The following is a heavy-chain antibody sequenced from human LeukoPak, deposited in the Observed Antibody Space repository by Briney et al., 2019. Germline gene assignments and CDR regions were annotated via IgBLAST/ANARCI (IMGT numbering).Heavy chain of an antibody. V-gene: IGHV1-69-2*01. CDR1: GYTFTDYY. CDR2: VDPEDGET. Sequence: ASVKVSCKVSGYTFTDYYMHWVQQAPGKGLEWMGLVDPEDGETIYAEKFQGRVAITADTSTDTAYMELSSLRSEDTAVYYCATGRYCSDGSCSLDYWGQGTLVTVSS. CDR3: ATGRYCSDGSCSLDY. J-gene: IGHJ4*02. D-gene: IGHD2-15*01.